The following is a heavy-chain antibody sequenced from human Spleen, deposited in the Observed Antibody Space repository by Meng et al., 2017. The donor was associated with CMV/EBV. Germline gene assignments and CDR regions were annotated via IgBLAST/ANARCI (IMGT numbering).Heavy chain of an antibody. CDR2: IYTSGST. D-gene: IGHD1-26*01. Sequence: QVQLQESGPGLRKPSETLSLTCSVSGGSISSFYWSWIRQPAGKGLEWIGRIYTSGSTNYNPSLKSRVTMSVDTSKNQISLRLRSVTAADTAVYYCATGSGDFDHWGQGTLVTVSS. CDR3: ATGSGDFDH. J-gene: IGHJ4*02. V-gene: IGHV4-4*07. CDR1: GGSISSFY.